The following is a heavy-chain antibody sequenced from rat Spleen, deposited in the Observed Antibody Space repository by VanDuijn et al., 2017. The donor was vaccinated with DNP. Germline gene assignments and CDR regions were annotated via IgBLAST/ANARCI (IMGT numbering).Heavy chain of an antibody. Sequence: EVQLVESGGGLVQPGGSLRLSCAASGFIFSNYDMAWVRQAPSKGLEWVACMSPTTRSSYYRDSVRGRFTVSRDDSTSTLYLQMDSLRSEDTATYYCTRGGTYYFDYWGQGVLVTVSS. CDR3: TRGGTYYFDY. CDR1: GFIFSNYD. V-gene: IGHV5-27*01. J-gene: IGHJ2*01. CDR2: MSPTTRSS. D-gene: IGHD4-3*01.